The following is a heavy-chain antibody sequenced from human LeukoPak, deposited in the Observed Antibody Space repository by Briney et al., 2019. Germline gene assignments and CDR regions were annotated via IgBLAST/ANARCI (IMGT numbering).Heavy chain of an antibody. CDR1: GGSISSGGYY. V-gene: IGHV4-31*03. CDR2: IYYSGST. Sequence: SETLSLTCTVSGGSISSGGYYWGWIRQHPGRGLEWIGYIYYSGSTYYNPSLKSRATISVDTSKNQFSLKLSSVTAADTAVYYCAREVPGGKAFPYYYYGMDVWGQGTTVTVSS. CDR3: AREVPGGKAFPYYYYGMDV. J-gene: IGHJ6*02. D-gene: IGHD1-14*01.